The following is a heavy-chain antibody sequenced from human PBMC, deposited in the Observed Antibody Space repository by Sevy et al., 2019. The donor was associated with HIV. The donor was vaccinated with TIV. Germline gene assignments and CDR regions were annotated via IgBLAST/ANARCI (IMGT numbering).Heavy chain of an antibody. V-gene: IGHV1-69*13. D-gene: IGHD2-2*01. CDR3: ARSVVVVPAAINWFDP. CDR1: GGTFSSYA. Sequence: ASVKVSCKASGGTFSSYAMSWVRQAPGQGLEWMGGIIPSFGTANYAQKFQGRVTITADESTSTAYMELSSLRSEDTAVYYCARSVVVVPAAINWFDPWGQGTLVTVSS. CDR2: IIPSFGTA. J-gene: IGHJ5*02.